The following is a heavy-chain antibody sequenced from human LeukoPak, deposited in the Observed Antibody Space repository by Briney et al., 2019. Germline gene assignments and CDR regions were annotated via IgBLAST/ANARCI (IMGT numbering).Heavy chain of an antibody. Sequence: PSETLSLTCTVSGGSISSSSYYWGWIRQPPGKGLEWIGSIYYSGSTYYNPSLKSRVTISVDTSKNQFSLKLSSVTAADTAVYYCARDPVVGATPRDYWGQGTLVTVSS. J-gene: IGHJ4*02. V-gene: IGHV4-39*07. CDR3: ARDPVVGATPRDY. D-gene: IGHD1-26*01. CDR2: IYYSGST. CDR1: GGSISSSSYY.